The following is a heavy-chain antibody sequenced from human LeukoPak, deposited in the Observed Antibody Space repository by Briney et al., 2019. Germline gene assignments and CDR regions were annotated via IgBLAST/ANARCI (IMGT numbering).Heavy chain of an antibody. CDR2: INPSGGST. CDR3: AREADHIVAPSNWFDP. Sequence: ASVKVSCKASGYTFTSYYMHWVRQAPGQGLEWMGIINPSGGSTSYAQKFQGRVTMTRDTSTSTVYMELSSLRSEDTAVYYCAREADHIVAPSNWFDPWGQGTLVTVSS. D-gene: IGHD5-12*01. J-gene: IGHJ5*02. CDR1: GYTFTSYY. V-gene: IGHV1-46*01.